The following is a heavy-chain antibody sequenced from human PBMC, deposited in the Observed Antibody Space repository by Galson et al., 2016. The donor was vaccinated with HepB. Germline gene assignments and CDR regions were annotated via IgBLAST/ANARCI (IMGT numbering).Heavy chain of an antibody. D-gene: IGHD1-26*01. V-gene: IGHV4-59*01. CDR1: GGSISSYY. Sequence: ETLSLTCTVSGGSISSYYWSWIRQPPGKGLEWIGYIYYSGSTNCNPSLKSRVTISIDTSKSQFSLKLSSVTAADTAVYYCARDRLGGTTKYLYYGMDVWGQGTTVTVSS. CDR3: ARDRLGGTTKYLYYGMDV. J-gene: IGHJ6*02. CDR2: IYYSGST.